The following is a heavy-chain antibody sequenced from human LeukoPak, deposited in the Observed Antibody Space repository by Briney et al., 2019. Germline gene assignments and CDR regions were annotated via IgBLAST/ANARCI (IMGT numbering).Heavy chain of an antibody. D-gene: IGHD2-2*01. CDR1: GGSISSSSYY. Sequence: PSETLSLTCTVSGGSISSSSYYWGWIRQPPGKGLEWIGSIYYSGSTYYDPSLKSRVTISVDTSKNQFSLKLSSVTAADTAVYYCATSTLTVGDQLLFDYYYYYMDVWGKGTTVTVSS. CDR3: ATSTLTVGDQLLFDYYYYYMDV. CDR2: IYYSGST. J-gene: IGHJ6*03. V-gene: IGHV4-39*01.